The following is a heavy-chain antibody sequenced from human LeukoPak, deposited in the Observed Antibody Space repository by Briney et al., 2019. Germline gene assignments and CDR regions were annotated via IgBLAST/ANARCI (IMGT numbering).Heavy chain of an antibody. CDR3: TTGTWIQLWLADY. CDR1: GFTFSNAC. D-gene: IGHD5-18*01. V-gene: IGHV3-15*01. CDR2: IKGKTDGGTT. J-gene: IGHJ4*02. Sequence: GGSLRLSCAASGFTFSNACMSWVRQAPGKGLEWVGHIKGKTDGGTTDYAAPVQGRFTISRDDSKNTLFLQMNSLKTEDTAVYYCTTGTWIQLWLADYWGQGTLVPVSS.